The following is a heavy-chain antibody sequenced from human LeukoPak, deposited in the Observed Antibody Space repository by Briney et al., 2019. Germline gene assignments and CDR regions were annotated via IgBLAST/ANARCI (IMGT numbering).Heavy chain of an antibody. Sequence: SETLSLTCTVSGGSITNGGYYWSWIRQPAGKGLEWIGRIYTTGSTNYNPSLKSRVTISLDTSKNQFSLKLSSVSAEDTALYYCARDGGAAADYWGQGTLVTVSS. CDR1: GGSITNGGYY. J-gene: IGHJ4*02. CDR3: ARDGGAAADY. D-gene: IGHD3-16*01. V-gene: IGHV4-61*02. CDR2: IYTTGST.